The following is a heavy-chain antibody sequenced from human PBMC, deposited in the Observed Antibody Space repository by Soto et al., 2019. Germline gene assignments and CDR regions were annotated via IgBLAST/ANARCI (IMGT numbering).Heavy chain of an antibody. CDR1: GGSINSDY. J-gene: IGHJ6*02. CDR3: ARDLLSGRDGMDV. CDR2: VRNSGST. Sequence: QVQLQESGPGLVKPSETLSLTCTVSGGSINSDYWSWIRQPPEKGLEWIGYVRNSGSTNYNPSLKSRVTVSVNTSKNQFSLKLSSVTAADTGVYYGARDLLSGRDGMDVWGQGTTVTVSS. D-gene: IGHD1-26*01. V-gene: IGHV4-59*01.